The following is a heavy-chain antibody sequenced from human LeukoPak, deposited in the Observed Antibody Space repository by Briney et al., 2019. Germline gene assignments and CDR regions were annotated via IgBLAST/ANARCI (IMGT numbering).Heavy chain of an antibody. V-gene: IGHV3-30-3*01. Sequence: GGSLRLSCAASGFTFSSYAINWVRQAPGKGLEWVAVISYDGSNKYYADSVKGRFTISRDNSKNTLYLQMTSLRPEDTAVYYRTRGLGAIRGGWFDPWGQGTLVTVSS. D-gene: IGHD1-26*01. CDR1: GFTFSSYA. CDR3: TRGLGAIRGGWFDP. J-gene: IGHJ5*02. CDR2: ISYDGSNK.